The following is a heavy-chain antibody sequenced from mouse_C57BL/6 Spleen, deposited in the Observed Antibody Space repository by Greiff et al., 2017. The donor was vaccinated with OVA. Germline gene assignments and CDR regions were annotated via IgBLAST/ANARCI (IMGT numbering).Heavy chain of an antibody. Sequence: VQLQESGAELVRPGASVTLSCKASGYTFTDYEMHWVKQTPVHGLEWIGALDPDTGGTAYNQKFKGKAILTADKSSSTAYMELRSLTSEDSAVYYCTPDGYSFAYWGQGTLVTVSA. CDR2: LDPDTGGT. D-gene: IGHD2-3*01. J-gene: IGHJ3*01. CDR3: TPDGYSFAY. CDR1: GYTFTDYE. V-gene: IGHV1-15*01.